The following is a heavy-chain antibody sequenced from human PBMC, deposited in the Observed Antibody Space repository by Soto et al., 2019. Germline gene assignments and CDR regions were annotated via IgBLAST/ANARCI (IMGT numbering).Heavy chain of an antibody. Sequence: QLQLQESGPGLVKPSETLSLTCTVSGGSISSGRYYWGWIRQPPGKGLEWIGSIYYSGSTYSNPSLKSRVTTSVDASKNRFSLRLSSVTAADTAVYYCARHSDCSGGSCYSEYFAVGNWFDPWGQGTLVTVSS. CDR2: IYYSGST. CDR1: GGSISSGRYY. CDR3: ARHSDCSGGSCYSEYFAVGNWFDP. J-gene: IGHJ5*02. D-gene: IGHD2-15*01. V-gene: IGHV4-39*01.